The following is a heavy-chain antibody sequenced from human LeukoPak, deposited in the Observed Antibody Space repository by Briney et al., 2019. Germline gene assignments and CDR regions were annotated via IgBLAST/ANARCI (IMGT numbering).Heavy chain of an antibody. CDR1: GFTFDDYA. CDR2: ISGNGGNT. D-gene: IGHD1-7*01. CDR3: AKDISNWNSRHFDY. Sequence: PGGSLRLSRAASGFTFDDYATHWVRQVPGKGLEWVSLISGNGGNTYYADSVKGRFTISRDNSKNSLYLQMNSLRTEDTALYYCAKDISNWNSRHFDYWGQGTLVTVSS. J-gene: IGHJ4*02. V-gene: IGHV3-43*02.